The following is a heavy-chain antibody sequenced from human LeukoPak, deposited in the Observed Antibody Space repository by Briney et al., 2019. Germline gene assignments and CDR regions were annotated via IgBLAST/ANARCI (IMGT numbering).Heavy chain of an antibody. Sequence: SETLSLTCTVSGGSISSYYWSWIRQPAGKGLEWIGRMYTSGSTNYNPSLKSRVTMSVDTSKNQSSLKLSSVTAADTAVYDWARGGPGGERVYYYDSSGYYSDAFDIWGQGTMVTVSS. V-gene: IGHV4-4*07. CDR2: MYTSGST. CDR1: GGSISSYY. D-gene: IGHD3-22*01. J-gene: IGHJ3*02. CDR3: ARGGPGGERVYYYDSSGYYSDAFDI.